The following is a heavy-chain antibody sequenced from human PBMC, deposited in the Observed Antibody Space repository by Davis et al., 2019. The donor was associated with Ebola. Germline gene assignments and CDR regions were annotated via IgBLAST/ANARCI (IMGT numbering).Heavy chain of an antibody. D-gene: IGHD5-12*01. CDR1: GYTFTNYG. CDR2: ISASNGNT. J-gene: IGHJ4*02. CDR3: ARVGGYDNFDY. Sequence: ASVKVSCKASGYTFTNYGVTWVRQAPGQGFEWMGWISASNGNTNYAQKFQGRVTMTTDTSTSTAYMELRSLRSDDTAVYYCARVGGYDNFDYWGQGTLVTVSS. V-gene: IGHV1-18*01.